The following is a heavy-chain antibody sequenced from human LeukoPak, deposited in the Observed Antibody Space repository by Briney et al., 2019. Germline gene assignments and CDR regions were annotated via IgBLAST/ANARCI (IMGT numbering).Heavy chain of an antibody. CDR3: RGGGGAFDI. J-gene: IGHJ3*02. CDR2: IKQDGSEK. D-gene: IGHD3-16*01. V-gene: IGHV3-7*05. Sequence: PGGSLRLSCAASGFIFSTYWMSWVRLAPGKGLEWVANIKQDGSEKNIVDSLKGRFTISRDNAKNSLYLQMNSLRAEETAVYYCRGGGGAFDIWGQGTMVTVSS. CDR1: GFIFSTYW.